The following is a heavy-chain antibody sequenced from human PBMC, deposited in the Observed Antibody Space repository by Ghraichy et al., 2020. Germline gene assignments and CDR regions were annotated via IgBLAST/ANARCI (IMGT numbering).Heavy chain of an antibody. CDR3: AREITMVRGVIGSVNWFDP. D-gene: IGHD3-10*01. CDR2: ISSSSSTI. Sequence: GGSLRLSCAASGFTFSSYSMNWVRQAPGKGLEWVSYISSSSSTIYYADSVKGRFTISRDNAKNSLYLQMNSLRDEDTAVYYCAREITMVRGVIGSVNWFDPWGQGTLVTVSS. CDR1: GFTFSSYS. V-gene: IGHV3-48*02. J-gene: IGHJ5*02.